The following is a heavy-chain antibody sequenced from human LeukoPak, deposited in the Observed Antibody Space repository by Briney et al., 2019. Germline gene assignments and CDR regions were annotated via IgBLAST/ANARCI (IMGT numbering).Heavy chain of an antibody. J-gene: IGHJ5*02. CDR2: ISAYNGNT. V-gene: IGHV1-18*01. D-gene: IGHD6-13*01. Sequence: ASVKVSCKASDYTFTSYGISWVRQAPGQGLEWMGWISAYNGNTNYAQKLQGRVTMTTDTSTSTAYMELRSLRSDDTAVYYCARDISAAGSDNWFDPWGQGTLVTVSS. CDR3: ARDISAAGSDNWFDP. CDR1: DYTFTSYG.